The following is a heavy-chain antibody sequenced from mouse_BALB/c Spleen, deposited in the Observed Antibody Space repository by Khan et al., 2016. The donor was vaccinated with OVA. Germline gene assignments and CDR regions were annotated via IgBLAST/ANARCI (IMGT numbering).Heavy chain of an antibody. V-gene: IGHV2-6-5*01. Sequence: VELVESGPGLVAPSQSLSITCTVSGFSLTDYAVSWIRQPPGKGLEWLGVIWVSGSKYYNSVLKPRLSISKDNSKSQVFLKMNGLQTDDTAMYFCARDPPYYSMDYWGQGTSVTVSS. CDR1: GFSLTDYA. J-gene: IGHJ4*01. CDR2: IWVSGSK. CDR3: ARDPPYYSMDY.